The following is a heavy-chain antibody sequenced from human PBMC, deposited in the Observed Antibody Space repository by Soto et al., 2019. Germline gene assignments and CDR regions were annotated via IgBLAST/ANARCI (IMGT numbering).Heavy chain of an antibody. D-gene: IGHD2-15*01. CDR2: ISTYNGNT. V-gene: IGHV1-18*01. CDR1: GYTFTNYG. J-gene: IGHJ6*03. Sequence: ASVKVSCKASGYTFTNYGISWVRQAPGQGLEWMGWISTYNGNTNYAQKLQGRVTMTTDTSTSTAYMELRSLRSDDTAVYYCARGYCSGGSCHPYYYYYYMDVWGKGTTVTVSS. CDR3: ARGYCSGGSCHPYYYYYYMDV.